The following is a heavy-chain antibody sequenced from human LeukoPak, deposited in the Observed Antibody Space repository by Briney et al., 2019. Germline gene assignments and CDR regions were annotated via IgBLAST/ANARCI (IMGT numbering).Heavy chain of an antibody. V-gene: IGHV4-4*07. J-gene: IGHJ4*02. CDR3: ARRDGDY. CDR2: IYSSGST. Sequence: SETLSLTCTVSGASISSFHWTWIRQPAGKGLEWIGLIYSSGSTIYNPSLKSRVAMSVDMTKNQLSLKLSSVTAADTAMYYCARRDGDYWGQGTLVTVSS. D-gene: IGHD5-24*01. CDR1: GASISSFH.